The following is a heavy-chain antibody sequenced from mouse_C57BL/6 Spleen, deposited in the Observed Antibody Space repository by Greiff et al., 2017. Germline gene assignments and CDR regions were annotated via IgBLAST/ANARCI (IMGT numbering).Heavy chain of an antibody. J-gene: IGHJ2*01. D-gene: IGHD1-1*01. CDR3: ARGGAYYYGSSQYGFDY. CDR1: GYAFSSSW. Sequence: QVQLQQSGPELVKPGASVKISCKASGYAFSSSWMNWVKQRPGKGLEWIGRIYPGDGDTNYNGKFKGKATLTADKSSSTAYMQLSSLTSEDSAVYFCARGGAYYYGSSQYGFDYWGQGTTLTVSS. V-gene: IGHV1-82*01. CDR2: IYPGDGDT.